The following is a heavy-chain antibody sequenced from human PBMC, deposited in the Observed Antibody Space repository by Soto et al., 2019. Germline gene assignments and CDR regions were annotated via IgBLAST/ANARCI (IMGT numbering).Heavy chain of an antibody. CDR1: GYTFTSYG. CDR3: ARGGYCDIVWGDLGNYGLYK. D-gene: IGHD3-16*01. Sequence: ASVKVSCKASGYTFTSYGISWVRQAPGQGLEWMGWISAYNGNTNYAQKLQGRVTMTTDTSTSTAYMELRSLRSDDTAVYYCARGGYCDIVWGDLGNYGLYKWGLGTAVTVS. CDR2: ISAYNGNT. V-gene: IGHV1-18*01. J-gene: IGHJ6*02.